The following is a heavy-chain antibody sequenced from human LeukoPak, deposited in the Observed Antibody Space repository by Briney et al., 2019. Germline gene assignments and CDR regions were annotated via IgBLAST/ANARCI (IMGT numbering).Heavy chain of an antibody. CDR2: IKQDGSEK. V-gene: IGHV3-7*03. CDR1: GFTFSSYW. CDR3: ARDVHKYYYYYGMDV. J-gene: IGHJ6*02. Sequence: PGGSLRLSCAASGFTFSSYWMSWVRQAPGKGLEWVANIKQDGSEKYYVDSVKGRFTISRDNAKNSLYLQMNSLRAEDTAVYYCARDVHKYYYYYGMDVWGQGTTVTVSS.